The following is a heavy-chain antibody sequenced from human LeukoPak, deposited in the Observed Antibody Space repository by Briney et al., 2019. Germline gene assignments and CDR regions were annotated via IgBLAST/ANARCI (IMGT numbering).Heavy chain of an antibody. CDR2: ISGSGGST. CDR1: GFTFSSYA. J-gene: IGHJ6*03. D-gene: IGHD2-2*01. CDR3: ANPFSTPRSNYYIDV. V-gene: IGHV3-23*01. Sequence: GGSLRLSCAASGFTFSSYAMSWVRQAPGKGLEWVSAISGSGGSTYYADSVKGRFTISRDNSKSTLYLQMNSLRAEDTAVYYCANPFSTPRSNYYIDVWGKGTTVTVSS.